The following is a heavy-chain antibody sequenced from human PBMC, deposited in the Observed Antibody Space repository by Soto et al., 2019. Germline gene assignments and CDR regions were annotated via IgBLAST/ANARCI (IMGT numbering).Heavy chain of an antibody. CDR3: TRAPSYGAFDI. J-gene: IGHJ3*02. CDR1: GYTFTSYY. CDR2: INPSGGST. V-gene: IGHV1-46*03. Sequence: ASVKVSCKASGYTFTSYYIHWVRQAPGQGLEWMGIINPSGGSTTYAQKFQGRVTMTRDTSTSTVYMELSSLRSEDTAEYYCTRAPSYGAFDIWGQGTMVTVSS. D-gene: IGHD4-17*01.